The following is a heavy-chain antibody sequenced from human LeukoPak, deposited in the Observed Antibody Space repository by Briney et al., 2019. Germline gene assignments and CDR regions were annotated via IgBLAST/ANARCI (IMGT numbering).Heavy chain of an antibody. Sequence: PGGSLRLSCAASGFIFSTCAMNWVRQAQGKGLEWVSAISGSGGTTYYADSVKGRFTISRDNSKNTLYLKMNSVRAEAAAVYYCWKERSSSRWFHGSDIWGQETMVTVSS. CDR1: GFIFSTCA. J-gene: IGHJ3*02. CDR2: ISGSGGTT. V-gene: IGHV3-23*01. D-gene: IGHD6-13*01. CDR3: WKERSSSRWFHGSDI.